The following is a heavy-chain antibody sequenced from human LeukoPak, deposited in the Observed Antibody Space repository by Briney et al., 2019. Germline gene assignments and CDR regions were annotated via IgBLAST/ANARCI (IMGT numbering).Heavy chain of an antibody. CDR3: TREGTSGYFHYFDY. V-gene: IGHV3-49*04. Sequence: QPGRSLRLSCTASGFTFGDYAMSWVRQAPGKGLEWVGFIRSKAYGGTTEYAASVKGRFTISRDDSKSIAYPQMNSLKTEDTAVYYCTREGTSGYFHYFDYWGQGTLVTVSS. CDR1: GFTFGDYA. CDR2: IRSKAYGGTT. J-gene: IGHJ4*02. D-gene: IGHD3-22*01.